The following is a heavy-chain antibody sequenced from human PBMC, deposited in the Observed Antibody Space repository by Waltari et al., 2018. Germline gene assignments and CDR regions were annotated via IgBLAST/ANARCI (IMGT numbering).Heavy chain of an antibody. Sequence: QVQLQESGPGLVKPSQTLSLTCTVSGGSISSGSYYWSWIRQPAGKGLEWIGYIYTSGRTNYNPTLKSRVTISVDTSKNQFSLKLSSVTAADTAVYYCARAYGDSSSWYCGQGTLVTVSS. CDR1: GGSISSGSYY. D-gene: IGHD6-6*01. J-gene: IGHJ4*02. CDR2: IYTSGRT. V-gene: IGHV4-61*09. CDR3: ARAYGDSSSWY.